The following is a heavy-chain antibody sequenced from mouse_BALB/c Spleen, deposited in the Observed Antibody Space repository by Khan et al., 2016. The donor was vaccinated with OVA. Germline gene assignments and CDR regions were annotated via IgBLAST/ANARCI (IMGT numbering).Heavy chain of an antibody. CDR2: ISSGGHYN. CDR3: SRTSTTAKGDYYAMDY. Sequence: EVELVESGGDLVKPGGSLKLSCAASGFTFSSYGMSWVRQTPDKRLEWVATISSGGHYNYFPASVRGRFTISRENAKNTLSLQMSRLKSDDAAMDYCSRTSTTAKGDYYAMDYWGQGTSVTVSS. V-gene: IGHV5-6*01. J-gene: IGHJ4*01. D-gene: IGHD1-2*01. CDR1: GFTFSSYG.